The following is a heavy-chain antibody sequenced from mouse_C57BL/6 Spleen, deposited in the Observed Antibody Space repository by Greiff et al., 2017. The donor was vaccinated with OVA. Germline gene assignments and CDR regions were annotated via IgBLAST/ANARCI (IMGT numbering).Heavy chain of an antibody. CDR2: ISSGGSYT. V-gene: IGHV5-6*02. CDR3: ARPRFYYDYDQGAMDY. D-gene: IGHD2-4*01. CDR1: GFTFSSYG. J-gene: IGHJ4*01. Sequence: DVKLVESGGDLVKPGGSLKLSCAASGFTFSSYGMSWVRQTPDKRLEWVATISSGGSYTYYPDSVKGRFTISRDNAKNTLYLQMSSLKSEDTAMYYCARPRFYYDYDQGAMDYWGQGTSVTVSS.